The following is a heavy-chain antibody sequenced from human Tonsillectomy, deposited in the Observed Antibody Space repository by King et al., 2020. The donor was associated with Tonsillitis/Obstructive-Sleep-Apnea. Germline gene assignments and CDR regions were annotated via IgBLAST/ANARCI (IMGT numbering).Heavy chain of an antibody. J-gene: IGHJ4*02. CDR2: VRSKGNNYAT. Sequence: VQLVESGGGLVQPGGSLKLSCAASGFNFSGSAMHWVRQASGKGLEWVGRVRSKGNNYATAYAASVKGRFTISRDDSKNTSYLQMNSLKTEDTAVYYCLSNSSDGSGCWGQGTLVTVSS. D-gene: IGHD6-6*01. V-gene: IGHV3-73*01. CDR1: GFNFSGSA. CDR3: LSNSSDGSGC.